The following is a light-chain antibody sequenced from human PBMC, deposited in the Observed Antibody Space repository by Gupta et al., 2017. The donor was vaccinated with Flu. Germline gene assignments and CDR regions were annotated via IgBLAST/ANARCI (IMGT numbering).Light chain of an antibody. CDR2: EVS. CDR3: SSYTSSSSSSVV. V-gene: IGLV2-14*01. CDR1: SSDVGGYNY. Sequence: QSALTQPASVSGSPGQSITISCTGTSSDVGGYNYVFWYQQYAGKAPSLIIYEVSNRPSGVSNRFSGSKSGNTASLTISGLQAEDESDYYCSSYTSSSSSSVVFGGGTKLTVV. J-gene: IGLJ2*01.